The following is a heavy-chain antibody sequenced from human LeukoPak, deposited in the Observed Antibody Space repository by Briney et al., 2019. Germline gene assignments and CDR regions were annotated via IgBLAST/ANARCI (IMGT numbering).Heavy chain of an antibody. D-gene: IGHD3-10*01. Sequence: PGGSLRLSCAASGFTFSSYGMHWDRQAPGKGLEWVAVTSYDGSNKYYADSVKGRFTISRDNSKNTLYLQMNSLRAEDTAVYYCAKDREVRGVIITGSLDYWGQGTLVTVSS. CDR1: GFTFSSYG. CDR3: AKDREVRGVIITGSLDY. J-gene: IGHJ4*02. V-gene: IGHV3-30*18. CDR2: TSYDGSNK.